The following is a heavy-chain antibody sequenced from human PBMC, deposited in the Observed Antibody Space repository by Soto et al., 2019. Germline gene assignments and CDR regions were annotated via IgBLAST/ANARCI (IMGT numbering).Heavy chain of an antibody. J-gene: IGHJ4*02. V-gene: IGHV3-30-3*01. CDR3: ARDFADWNYEPDYYFDY. Sequence: PGGSLRLSCAASGFTFSNYAMHWVRQAPGKGLEWVAVISYDGSNKFYADSVKGRFTISRDHSKNTLYLQMNSLRADDTAVYYCARDFADWNYEPDYYFDYWGQGTLVTVSS. D-gene: IGHD1-7*01. CDR1: GFTFSNYA. CDR2: ISYDGSNK.